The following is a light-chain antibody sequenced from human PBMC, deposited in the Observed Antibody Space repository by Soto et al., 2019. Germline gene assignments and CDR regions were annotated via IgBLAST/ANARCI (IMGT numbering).Light chain of an antibody. CDR3: QQFGSSPHT. V-gene: IGKV3-20*01. CDR2: GAS. Sequence: EIVLTQSPGTLSLSPGERATLSCRASQSVSSGYLAWYQQKPGQSPRLLLFGASSRATGIPDRFSGSGSGTDFTLTISRLEPEDFAVYYCQQFGSSPHTFGQGTKLEIK. CDR1: QSVSSGY. J-gene: IGKJ2*01.